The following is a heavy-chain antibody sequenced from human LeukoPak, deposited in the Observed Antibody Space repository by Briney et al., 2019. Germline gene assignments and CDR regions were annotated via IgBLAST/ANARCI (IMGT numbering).Heavy chain of an antibody. CDR3: ARTLYRLARSASYYFDY. D-gene: IGHD3-16*02. V-gene: IGHV4-34*01. J-gene: IGHJ4*02. CDR2: INHSGST. Sequence: SETLSLTCAVYGGSFSGYYWSWIRQPPGKGLEWLGEINHSGSTNYNPSLKSLVTISVDTSKTQFSLKLSSVTAADTAVYYCARTLYRLARSASYYFDYWGQGTLVTVSS. CDR1: GGSFSGYY.